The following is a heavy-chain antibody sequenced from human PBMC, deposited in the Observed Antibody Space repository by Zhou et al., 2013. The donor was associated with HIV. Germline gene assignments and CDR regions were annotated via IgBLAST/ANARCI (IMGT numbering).Heavy chain of an antibody. CDR3: ARRRLFLWFGDSTYYFDY. D-gene: IGHD3-10*01. J-gene: IGHJ4*02. V-gene: IGHV1-8*03. Sequence: QVQLVQSGAEVKKPGASVKVSCKASGYTFTSYDINWVRQATGQGLEWMGWMNPNSGNTGYAQKFQGRVTITRNTSISTAYMELSSLRSEDTAVYYCARRRLFLWFGDSTYYFDYWGQGTLVTVSS. CDR1: GYTFTSYD. CDR2: MNPNSGNT.